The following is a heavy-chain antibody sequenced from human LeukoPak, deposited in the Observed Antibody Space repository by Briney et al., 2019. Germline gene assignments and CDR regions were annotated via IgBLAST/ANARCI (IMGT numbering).Heavy chain of an antibody. V-gene: IGHV3-23*01. CDR2: ISGSGGST. Sequence: GGSLRLSCAASGFTFSSYAMSWVRQAPGKGLEWVSAISGSGGSTYYADSVKGRFTISRDNAKNSLYLQMNSLRAEDTGVYYCAKDSYSKGDYWGQGVLVTVSS. J-gene: IGHJ4*02. CDR1: GFTFSSYA. CDR3: AKDSYSKGDY. D-gene: IGHD5-18*01.